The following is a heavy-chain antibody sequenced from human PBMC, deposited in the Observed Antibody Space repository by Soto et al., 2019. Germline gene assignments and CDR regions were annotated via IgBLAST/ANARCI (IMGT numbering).Heavy chain of an antibody. V-gene: IGHV1-69*12. CDR2: IIPLFGTT. J-gene: IGHJ5*01. D-gene: IGHD3-22*01. CDR3: ARDLRYYDSRGYYRYNWFDS. Sequence: QVQLVQSGAEVKEPGSSVKVSCKASGGTFRSNAISWVRQAPGQGLEWMGGIIPLFGTTNYAQKFQGRVTITADESTSTAYMELSSLRSEDTAIYYCARDLRYYDSRGYYRYNWFDSWGQGTLVTVSS. CDR1: GGTFRSNA.